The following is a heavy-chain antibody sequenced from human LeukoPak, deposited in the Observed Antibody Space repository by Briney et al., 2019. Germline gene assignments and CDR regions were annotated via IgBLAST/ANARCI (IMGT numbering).Heavy chain of an antibody. V-gene: IGHV4-61*01. CDR1: GASVSSASY. CDR3: ARSRAFNSGAFDP. D-gene: IGHD1-26*01. CDR2: IYNGVNT. J-gene: IGHJ5*01. Sequence: SETLSLTCTVSGASVSSASYWTWIRQPPGKGVEWIAHIYNGVNTNYNPSLKSRVTISVDTSRNQFSLRLNSVTAADTAVYYCARSRAFNSGAFDPWGQGSLVTVSS.